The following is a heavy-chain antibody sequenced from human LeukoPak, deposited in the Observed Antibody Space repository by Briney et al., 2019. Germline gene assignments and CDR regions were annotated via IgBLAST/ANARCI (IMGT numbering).Heavy chain of an antibody. Sequence: ASVKVSCKASGYTFTGYYMHWVRQAPGQGLEWMGWINPNSGGTNYAQKFQGRVTMTRDTSISTAYMELSRLRSDDTAVYYCARDRIVGPTDAFDIWGQGTMVTASS. CDR1: GYTFTGYY. J-gene: IGHJ3*02. CDR2: INPNSGGT. V-gene: IGHV1-2*02. CDR3: ARDRIVGPTDAFDI. D-gene: IGHD1-26*01.